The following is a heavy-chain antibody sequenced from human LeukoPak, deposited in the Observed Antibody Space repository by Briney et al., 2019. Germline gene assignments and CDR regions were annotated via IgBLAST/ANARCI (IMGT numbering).Heavy chain of an antibody. V-gene: IGHV3-30*03. Sequence: PGGSLRLSCAASGFTFSSYGMHWVRQAPGKGLEWVAVISYDGSNKYYADSVKGRFTISRDNSKNTLCLQMNSLRSEDTAVYYCARSEQQLVPGWFDPWGQGTLVTVSS. D-gene: IGHD6-6*01. CDR3: ARSEQQLVPGWFDP. CDR2: ISYDGSNK. J-gene: IGHJ5*02. CDR1: GFTFSSYG.